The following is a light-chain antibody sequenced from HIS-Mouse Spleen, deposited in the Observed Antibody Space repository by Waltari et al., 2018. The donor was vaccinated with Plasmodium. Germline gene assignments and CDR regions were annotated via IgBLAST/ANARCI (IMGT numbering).Light chain of an antibody. Sequence: QSALTQPPSPSGSPGQSVPISCTGTRRHVGGSHYVSWYQQHPGKAPKLMIYEVSKRPSGVPDRFSGSKSGNTASLTVSGLQAEDEADYYCSSYAGSNNWVFGGGTKLTVL. CDR2: EVS. CDR3: SSYAGSNNWV. J-gene: IGLJ3*02. V-gene: IGLV2-8*01. CDR1: RRHVGGSHY.